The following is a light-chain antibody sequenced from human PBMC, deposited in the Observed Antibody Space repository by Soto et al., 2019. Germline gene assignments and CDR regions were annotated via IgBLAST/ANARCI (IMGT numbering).Light chain of an antibody. Sequence: EIVMTQSPATLSVSPGERATLSCRASQSVGSDLAWYQQKPGQAPRLVIYGASTRATGIPARFSGSGSGTEFTLTISSLQSEDFAVYYCQQYNNWPPTTFGQGTRLEIK. J-gene: IGKJ5*01. CDR3: QQYNNWPPTT. V-gene: IGKV3-15*01. CDR1: QSVGSD. CDR2: GAS.